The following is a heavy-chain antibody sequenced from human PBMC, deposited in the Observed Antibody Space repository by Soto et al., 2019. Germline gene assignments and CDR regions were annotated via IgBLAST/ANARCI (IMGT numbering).Heavy chain of an antibody. CDR3: AREDMSGTYYFAY. Sequence: SETLSLTCTVSGAPVTSETHFWTWIRQPPGKGLEWIGYMYYSGITNSNPALKSRVTLSVDRSRNQFSLSLSSVTAADTAVYYCAREDMSGTYYFAYWGPGTQVTVSS. D-gene: IGHD1-26*01. J-gene: IGHJ4*02. CDR1: GAPVTSETHF. V-gene: IGHV4-61*01. CDR2: MYYSGIT.